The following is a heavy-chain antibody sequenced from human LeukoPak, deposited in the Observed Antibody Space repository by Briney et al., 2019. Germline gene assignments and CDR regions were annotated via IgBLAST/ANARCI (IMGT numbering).Heavy chain of an antibody. J-gene: IGHJ4*02. CDR1: GYTLTELS. Sequence: ASVKVSCKVSGYTLTELSMHWVRQAPGKGLEWMGGFDPEDGGTIYAQKFQGRVTMTEDTSTDTAYMELSSLRSEDTAVYYCATFPPVRIAVAGILFGYWGQGTLVTVSS. D-gene: IGHD6-19*01. CDR3: ATFPPVRIAVAGILFGY. CDR2: FDPEDGGT. V-gene: IGHV1-24*01.